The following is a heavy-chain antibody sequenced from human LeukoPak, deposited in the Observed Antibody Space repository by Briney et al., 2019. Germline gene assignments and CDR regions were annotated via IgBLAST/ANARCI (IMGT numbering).Heavy chain of an antibody. CDR3: ARARAAMAVPWNY. J-gene: IGHJ4*02. D-gene: IGHD6-25*01. CDR2: IYSGDST. CDR1: GFTVSGNS. V-gene: IGHV3-53*01. Sequence: PGGSLRLSCAASGFTVSGNSLSWVRQAPGKGLEWVSIIYSGDSTFYADSVKGRFSISRDSSKNALYLQMKSLRAEDTAVYYCARARAAMAVPWNYWGQGTLVTVSS.